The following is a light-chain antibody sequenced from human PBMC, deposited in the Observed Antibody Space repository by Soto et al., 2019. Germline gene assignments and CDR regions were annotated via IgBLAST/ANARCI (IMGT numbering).Light chain of an antibody. CDR1: QTIRNF. CDR3: PQSYSIPYP. J-gene: IGKJ2*01. V-gene: IGKV1-39*01. Sequence: DIQMTQSPSSLSASVGDRVSITCRANQTIRNFLQWYQQKPGKVPKFLIYAASSLVDGVPSRFSGSGSGADFTLTISSLQPEDFATHYRPQSYSIPYPFGQGTKLDIK. CDR2: AAS.